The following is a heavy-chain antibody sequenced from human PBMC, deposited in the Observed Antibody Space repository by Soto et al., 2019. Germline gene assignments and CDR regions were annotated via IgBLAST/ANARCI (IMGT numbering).Heavy chain of an antibody. CDR3: ARAYVTSRPIDF. CDR2: TNPSDGST. Sequence: SLQVSCKASGYSLTSYYMHWMRQAPGQGLEWMGITNPSDGSTSYAQKFQGRVTMTSDTSTSTVYMEMSSLRSEDTAMYYCARAYVTSRPIDFWGQGNLVTV. D-gene: IGHD3-10*02. CDR1: GYSLTSYY. J-gene: IGHJ4*02. V-gene: IGHV1-46*01.